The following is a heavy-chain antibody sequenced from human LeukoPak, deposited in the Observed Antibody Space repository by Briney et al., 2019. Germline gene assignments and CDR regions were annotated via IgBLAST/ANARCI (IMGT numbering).Heavy chain of an antibody. D-gene: IGHD3-22*01. CDR3: ARVEITMIVIYYYYGMDV. CDR1: GYTFTSYG. J-gene: IGHJ6*02. V-gene: IGHV1-18*01. CDR2: ISAYNGNT. Sequence: ASVKVSCKASGYTFTSYGISWVRQAPGQGLEWMGWISAYNGNTNYAQKLQGRVTMTTDTSTSTAYMELRSLRSDDTAVYYCARVEITMIVIYYYYGMDVWGQGTTVTVSS.